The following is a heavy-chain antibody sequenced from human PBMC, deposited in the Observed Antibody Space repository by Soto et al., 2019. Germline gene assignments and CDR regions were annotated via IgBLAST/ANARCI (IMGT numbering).Heavy chain of an antibody. CDR2: IDWDGDK. J-gene: IGHJ6*02. Sequence: GSGHTLVNATPTLTLTCTFSGVSLSTTRMCVSWIRQPPGKALEWLALIDWDGDKFYSTSLKTRLTISKDTSKNQVVLTITNMDPVDIATYYCARMGPDSSSPVYYYGMDVCGQGITVIV. CDR3: ARMGPDSSSPVYYYGMDV. CDR1: GVSLSTTRMC. D-gene: IGHD6-6*01. V-gene: IGHV2-70*01.